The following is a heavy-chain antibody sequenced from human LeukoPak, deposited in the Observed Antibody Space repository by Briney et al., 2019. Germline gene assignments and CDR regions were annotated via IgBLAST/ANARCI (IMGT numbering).Heavy chain of an antibody. J-gene: IGHJ4*02. Sequence: SETLSLTCAVSGYSISSSNWWGWIRQPPGKRLEWIGYIYYSGSTYYNPSLKSRVTMSVDTSKNQFSLKLSSVTAADTAVYYCATWRTAKTGFDYWGQGTLVTVSS. D-gene: IGHD1-1*01. CDR3: ATWRTAKTGFDY. CDR1: GYSISSSNW. CDR2: IYYSGST. V-gene: IGHV4-28*01.